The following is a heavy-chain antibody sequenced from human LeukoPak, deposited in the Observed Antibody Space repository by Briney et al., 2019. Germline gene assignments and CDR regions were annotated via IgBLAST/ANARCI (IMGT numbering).Heavy chain of an antibody. V-gene: IGHV1-69*01. CDR1: GGTFSSYA. CDR3: ARDSSDTQSLIAH. Sequence: QISCKASGGTFSSYAISWVRQAPGQGLEWMGGIIPIFGTANYAQKFQGRVTITADESTSTAYMELSSLRSEDTAVYYCARDSSDTQSLIAHWGQGTLVTVSS. J-gene: IGHJ1*01. D-gene: IGHD5-18*01. CDR2: IIPIFGTA.